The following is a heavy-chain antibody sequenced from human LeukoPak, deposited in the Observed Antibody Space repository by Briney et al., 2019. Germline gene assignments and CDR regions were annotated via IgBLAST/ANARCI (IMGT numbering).Heavy chain of an antibody. CDR2: ISSSGSTI. Sequence: GGSLRLSCAASGFTFSDYYMSWIRQAPGKGLEWVSYISSSGSTIYYADSVKGRFTISRDNANNSLYLQMNSLRAEDTAVYYCARVRYSSSWYYFDYWGQGTLVTVSS. J-gene: IGHJ4*02. CDR1: GFTFSDYY. V-gene: IGHV3-11*01. CDR3: ARVRYSSSWYYFDY. D-gene: IGHD6-13*01.